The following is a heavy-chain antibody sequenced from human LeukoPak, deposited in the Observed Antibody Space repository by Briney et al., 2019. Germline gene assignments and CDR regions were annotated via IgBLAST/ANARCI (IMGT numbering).Heavy chain of an antibody. V-gene: IGHV4-59*01. D-gene: IGHD3-22*01. CDR1: GGSISSYY. Sequence: PSETLSLTCTVSGGSISSYYWSWIRQPPGKGLEWIGYIYYSGSTNYNPSLKSRVTISVDTSKNQFSLKLSSVTAADTAVYYCARGYYDSSGYYYGATQIPCLDYWGQGTLVTVFS. CDR3: ARGYYDSSGYYYGATQIPCLDY. CDR2: IYYSGST. J-gene: IGHJ4*02.